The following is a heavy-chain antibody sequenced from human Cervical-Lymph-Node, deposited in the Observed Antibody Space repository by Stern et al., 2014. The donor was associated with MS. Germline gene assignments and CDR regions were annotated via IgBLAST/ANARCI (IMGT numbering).Heavy chain of an antibody. Sequence: QVQLVQSGGGVVKPGGSLRLSCAASGFIFSSYAMRWVRQPPGKELDWGAFLSNEGSKNFYADSVKGRVTISRYNSNNTLYLQMNSLRPEDTAVYYCARDTCRGGGCYFRYWGQGILITVSS. J-gene: IGHJ4*02. D-gene: IGHD2-15*01. CDR3: ARDTCRGGGCYFRY. CDR2: LSNEGSKN. V-gene: IGHV3-30-3*01. CDR1: GFIFSSYA.